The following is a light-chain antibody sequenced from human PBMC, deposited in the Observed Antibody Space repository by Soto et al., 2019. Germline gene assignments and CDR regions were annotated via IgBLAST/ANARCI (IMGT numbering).Light chain of an antibody. CDR2: GAS. CDR3: QQRSNWPLT. Sequence: EIVTTQSPANLSVSLGERATLSCRASQSVSSDLAWYQQKPGQAPRLLIYGASTRATGIPARFSGSGSGTEFTLTISSLQSEDFAVYYCQQRSNWPLTFGGGTKVEIK. V-gene: IGKV3-15*01. CDR1: QSVSSD. J-gene: IGKJ4*01.